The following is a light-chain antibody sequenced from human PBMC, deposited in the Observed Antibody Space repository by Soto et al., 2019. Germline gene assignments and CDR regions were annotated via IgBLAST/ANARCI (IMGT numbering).Light chain of an antibody. Sequence: EIVLTQSPGTLSLSPGEGATLSCRASQSVTGTNLAWYQQRAGQAPRLLIYDAVRRATGIPDRFSGSGSGTDFTLTISRLEPEDFALYFCHQYGSSLGTFGLGTKVEI. CDR1: QSVTGTN. V-gene: IGKV3-20*01. CDR3: HQYGSSLGT. CDR2: DAV. J-gene: IGKJ2*01.